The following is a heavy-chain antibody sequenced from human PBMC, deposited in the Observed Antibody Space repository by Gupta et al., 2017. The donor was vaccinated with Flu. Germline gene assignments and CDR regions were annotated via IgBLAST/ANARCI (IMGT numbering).Heavy chain of an antibody. CDR2: ISWNSGSI. Sequence: EVQLVESGGGLVQPGRSLRLSCAASGFTFDDYAMPWVRQAPGKGLEWVSGISWNSGSIGYADSVKGRFTISRDNAKNSLYLQMNSLRAEDTALYYCAKDIKRYYDFWSGSYFDLWGRGTLVTVSS. J-gene: IGHJ2*01. V-gene: IGHV3-9*01. CDR3: AKDIKRYYDFWSGSYFDL. D-gene: IGHD3-3*01. CDR1: GFTFDDYA.